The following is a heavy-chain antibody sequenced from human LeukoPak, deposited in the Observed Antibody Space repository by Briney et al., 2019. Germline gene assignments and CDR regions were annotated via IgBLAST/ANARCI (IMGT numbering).Heavy chain of an antibody. CDR1: GFTFSSYA. Sequence: GGSLRLSCAASGFTFSSYAMHWVRQAPGKGLEWVAVISYVGSNKYYADSVKGRFTISRDNSKSTLYLQMNSLRAEDTAVYYCATSGFGVVLDYWGQGTLVTVSS. CDR3: ATSGFGVVLDY. D-gene: IGHD3-3*01. J-gene: IGHJ4*02. CDR2: ISYVGSNK. V-gene: IGHV3-30*04.